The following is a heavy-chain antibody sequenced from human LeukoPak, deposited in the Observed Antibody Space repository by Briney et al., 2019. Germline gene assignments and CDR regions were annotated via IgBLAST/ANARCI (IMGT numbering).Heavy chain of an antibody. CDR2: IYNSGNT. CDR1: GGSSSNYY. Sequence: PSETLSLTCAVYGGSSSNYYWNWIRQSPGKGLEWIGSIYNSGNTYYNPSLKSRVTISVDTSKNQFSLKLSSVTAADTAVYYCARERYYYDSSSEGNYWGQGTLVTVSS. D-gene: IGHD3-22*01. V-gene: IGHV4-34*01. CDR3: ARERYYYDSSSEGNY. J-gene: IGHJ4*02.